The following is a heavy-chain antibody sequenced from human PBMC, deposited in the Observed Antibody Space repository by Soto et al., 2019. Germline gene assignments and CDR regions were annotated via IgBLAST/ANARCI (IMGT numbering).Heavy chain of an antibody. Sequence: QVQLVQSGAEVKKPGASVKVSCKASGYTFATYDINWVRQAAGQGLEWLGWMYPDSGNTGYAQKFQGRVTMTRNTSTSTAYMELSSLRSEDTAVYYCARGLEESVPSYHFSMDVWGKGTTVTVSS. CDR1: GYTFATYD. J-gene: IGHJ6*03. CDR3: ARGLEESVPSYHFSMDV. D-gene: IGHD1-1*01. CDR2: MYPDSGNT. V-gene: IGHV1-8*01.